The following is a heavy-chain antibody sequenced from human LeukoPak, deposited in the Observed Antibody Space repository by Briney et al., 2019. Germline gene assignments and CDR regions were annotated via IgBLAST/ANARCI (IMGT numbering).Heavy chain of an antibody. V-gene: IGHV3-20*01. J-gene: IGHJ5*02. D-gene: IGHD6-13*01. CDR3: ARASDSSSFNNWFDP. CDR2: INWRGDSA. CDR1: GFTFDNYG. Sequence: GGSLRLSCAASGFTFDNYGMSWVRQAPGKGLEWVSGINWRGDSASYADSVKGRFTISRDNAKNSLYLQMDSLRAEDTALYHCARASDSSSFNNWFDPWGQGTLVTVPS.